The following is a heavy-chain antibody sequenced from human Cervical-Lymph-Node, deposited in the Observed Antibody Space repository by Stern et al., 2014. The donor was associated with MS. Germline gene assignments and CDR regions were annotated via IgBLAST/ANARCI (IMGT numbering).Heavy chain of an antibody. CDR1: GGTFSKFP. Sequence: VQLVESGAEETKPVSSVKLSCKASGGTFSKFPSSCVRQAPGQELAWMGGFFPVYGTPTYAQEFRGRVTIAADVSTSTVYMELSSLRSDDTAVYYCALSSEASDRWYSLGYDLWGQGTLVTVSS. CDR2: FFPVYGTP. V-gene: IGHV1-69*01. CDR3: ALSSEASDRWYSLGYDL. D-gene: IGHD6-13*01. J-gene: IGHJ5*02.